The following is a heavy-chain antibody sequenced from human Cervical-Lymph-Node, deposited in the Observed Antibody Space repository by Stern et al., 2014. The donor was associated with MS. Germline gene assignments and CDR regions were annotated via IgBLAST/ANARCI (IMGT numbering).Heavy chain of an antibody. V-gene: IGHV5-51*03. J-gene: IGHJ4*02. D-gene: IGHD4-17*01. CDR1: GYSFTKSW. CDR3: ARLKGSLTRGTYFDF. CDR2: IYPGDSDT. Sequence: EVQLVESGAEVEKPGDSLKISCKGSGYSFTKSWIGWVRQMPGKGLEWMGFIYPGDSDTRYSPSFQAQVTISADKSINPASLQWSSLKASDTAIYYCARLKGSLTRGTYFDFWGQGTLVSVSS.